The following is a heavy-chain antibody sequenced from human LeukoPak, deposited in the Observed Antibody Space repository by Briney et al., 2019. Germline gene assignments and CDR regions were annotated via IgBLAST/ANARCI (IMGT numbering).Heavy chain of an antibody. CDR2: IYYSGST. CDR1: GGSISSYY. Sequence: PSETLSLTCTVSGGSISSYYWSWIRQPPGKGLEWIGYIYYSGSTNYNRSLKSRVTISVDTSKNQFSLKLSSVTAADTAVYYCARHKGVTIFGVVGKNWFDPWGQGTLVTVSS. J-gene: IGHJ5*02. CDR3: ARHKGVTIFGVVGKNWFDP. V-gene: IGHV4-59*08. D-gene: IGHD3-3*01.